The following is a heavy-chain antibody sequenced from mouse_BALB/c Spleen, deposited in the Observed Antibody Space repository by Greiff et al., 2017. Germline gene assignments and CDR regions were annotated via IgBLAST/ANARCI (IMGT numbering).Heavy chain of an antibody. CDR3: ARGDYYGSSDYAMDY. D-gene: IGHD1-1*01. Sequence: EVQLQQSGPELVKPGASVKMSCKASGYTFTSYVMHWVKQKPGQGLEWIGYINPYNDGTKYNEKFKGKATLTSDKSSSTAYMELSSLTSEDSAVYYCARGDYYGSSDYAMDYWGQGTSVTVSS. CDR2: INPYNDGT. J-gene: IGHJ4*01. CDR1: GYTFTSYV. V-gene: IGHV1-14*01.